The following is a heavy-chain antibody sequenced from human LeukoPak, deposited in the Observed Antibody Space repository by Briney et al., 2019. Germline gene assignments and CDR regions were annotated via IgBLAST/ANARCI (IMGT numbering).Heavy chain of an antibody. CDR2: IYTSGST. CDR3: ASTFAVADRLPRFDY. Sequence: GSLRLSCAASGFTFDDYAMHWVRQPAGKGLEWIGRIYTSGSTNYNPSLKSRVTMSVDTSKNQFSLKLSSVTAADTAVYYCASTFAVADRLPRFDYWGQGTLVTVSS. V-gene: IGHV4-4*07. J-gene: IGHJ4*02. CDR1: GFTFDDYA.